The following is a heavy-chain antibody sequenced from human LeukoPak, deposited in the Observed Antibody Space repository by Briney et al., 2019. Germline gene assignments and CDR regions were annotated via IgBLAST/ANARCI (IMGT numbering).Heavy chain of an antibody. CDR2: IHPTDGST. V-gene: IGHV1-46*01. Sequence: VASVKVSCKTSGYTFSTYYMHWVRQAPGQGLEWLGIIHPTDGSTSYTQEIQGRVTMTRDTATGTVYLELSSLRSEDTAVYWCARANGGGLDYWGQGTLITVSS. J-gene: IGHJ4*02. CDR3: ARANGGGLDY. D-gene: IGHD3-10*01. CDR1: GYTFSTYY.